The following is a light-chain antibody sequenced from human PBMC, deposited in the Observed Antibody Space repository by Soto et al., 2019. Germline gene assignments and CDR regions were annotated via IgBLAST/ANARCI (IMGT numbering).Light chain of an antibody. J-gene: IGLJ3*02. V-gene: IGLV1-36*01. Sequence: QSVLTQPPSVSGAPGQRVTISCSGSTSNIGNNAVNWYQQPPGKAPSVLIYYDDLLPTGVSKRFSGSKSGTSVSLAISGLQSDDEADDYCASWDDTLSGVVFGGGTKLTVL. CDR3: ASWDDTLSGVV. CDR1: TSNIGNNA. CDR2: YDD.